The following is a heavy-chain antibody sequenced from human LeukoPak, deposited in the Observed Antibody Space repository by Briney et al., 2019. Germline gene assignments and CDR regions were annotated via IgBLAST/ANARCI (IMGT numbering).Heavy chain of an antibody. CDR2: IRSKAYGGTA. V-gene: IGHV3-49*04. Sequence: GGSLRLSCTASGFTFDDYAMTWVRQAPGKGLEWVGFIRSKAYGGTAEYAASVKGRFTLSRDDSKSIAYLQMNSLETEDTAVYFCSRMLYCSGGSCSSDYGGQGTLVTVSS. J-gene: IGHJ4*02. CDR1: GFTFDDYA. CDR3: SRMLYCSGGSCSSDY. D-gene: IGHD2-15*01.